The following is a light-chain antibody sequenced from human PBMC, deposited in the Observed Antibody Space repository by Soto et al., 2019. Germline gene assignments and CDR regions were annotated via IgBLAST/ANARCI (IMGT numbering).Light chain of an antibody. V-gene: IGKV3-15*01. CDR1: QSVSSN. Sequence: EIVMTQSPATLSVSPGERATLSCRASQSVSSNLAWYQQKPGQAPRFLIYGASTRATGIPARFSGSGSGTEFTLTISSLQSEDFAVYYCQQYNNWPPGRTFGQGTKVDIK. CDR3: QQYNNWPPGRT. J-gene: IGKJ1*01. CDR2: GAS.